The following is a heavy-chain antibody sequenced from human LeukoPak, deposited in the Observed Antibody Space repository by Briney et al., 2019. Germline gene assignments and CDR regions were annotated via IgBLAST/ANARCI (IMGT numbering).Heavy chain of an antibody. D-gene: IGHD1-26*01. CDR1: GASISSHY. CDR3: ERDGGLGAAYFDY. V-gene: IGHV4-59*11. CDR2: FYYSGST. J-gene: IGHJ4*02. Sequence: SETLSLTCTVSGASISSHYWSWIRQPPGKGLEWIGYFYYSGSTNYNPSLESRVTISVDTSKNQFSLKLSSLTAADTAVYYCERDGGLGAAYFDYWGQGALVTVSS.